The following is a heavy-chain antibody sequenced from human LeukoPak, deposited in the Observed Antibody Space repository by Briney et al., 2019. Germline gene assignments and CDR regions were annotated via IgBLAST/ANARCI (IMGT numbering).Heavy chain of an antibody. CDR1: GDSITSYY. CDR2: INISGNT. CDR3: ARDRIAAAGTGYWYFDL. Sequence: PSETLSLTCTVSGDSITSYYWSWIRQPAGKGLEWIGRINISGNTNYYPSLKSRVTMSLDTSKNQISLKLSAVTAADTAVYYCARDRIAAAGTGYWYFDLWGRGTLVTVSS. J-gene: IGHJ2*01. D-gene: IGHD6-13*01. V-gene: IGHV4-4*07.